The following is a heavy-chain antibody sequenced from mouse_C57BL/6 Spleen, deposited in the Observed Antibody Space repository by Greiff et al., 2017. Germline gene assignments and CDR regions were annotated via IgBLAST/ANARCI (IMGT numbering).Heavy chain of an antibody. D-gene: IGHD1-1*01. CDR3: AKDGSSYPDWYFDV. V-gene: IGHV1-72*01. CDR1: GYTFTSYW. Sequence: QVQLQQPGAELVKPGASVKLSCKASGYTFTSYWMHWVKQRPGRGLEWIGRIDPNSGGTKYNEKFKSKATLTADKPSSTAYMQLSSLTSEDSAVXDCAKDGSSYPDWYFDVWGTGTTVTVSS. CDR2: IDPNSGGT. J-gene: IGHJ1*03.